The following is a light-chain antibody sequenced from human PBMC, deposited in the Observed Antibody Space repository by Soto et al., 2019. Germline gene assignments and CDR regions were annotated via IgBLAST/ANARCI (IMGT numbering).Light chain of an antibody. CDR2: DVS. CDR3: SSYGASSTL. V-gene: IGLV2-14*03. Sequence: QSVLTQPASLSGSPGQSITISCTGTSTDIGSYNYVSWYQQHPGKAPKLMIFDVSYRPSGISDRFSGSKSGNTASLTISGLQPEDEADYYCSSYGASSTLFGGGTKLTV. J-gene: IGLJ2*01. CDR1: STDIGSYNY.